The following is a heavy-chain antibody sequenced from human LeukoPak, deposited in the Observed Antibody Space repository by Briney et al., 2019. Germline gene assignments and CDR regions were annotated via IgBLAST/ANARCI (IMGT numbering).Heavy chain of an antibody. CDR2: ITGGGGST. D-gene: IGHD1-26*01. J-gene: IGHJ6*03. CDR1: GFTFSSYA. CDR3: ANHVGVTTHYYYYMDV. V-gene: IGHV3-23*01. Sequence: GGSLRLSCVASGFTFSSYAMSWVRQAPGKGLEWVSGITGGGGSTYCADSVKGRFTISRDNAKYTLYLQMNSLRVEDTAVYYCANHVGVTTHYYYYMDVWGKGTTVTVSS.